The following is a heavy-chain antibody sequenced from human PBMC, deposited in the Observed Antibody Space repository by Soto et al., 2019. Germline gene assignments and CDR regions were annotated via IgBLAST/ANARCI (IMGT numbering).Heavy chain of an antibody. Sequence: GASVKVSCKVSGYTLTELSMHWVRQAPGKGLEWMGGMDPKDGETSYAQKFQGRVTMTENTSTDTAYMELSSLRSEDTAVYYCARGRQGRNTSPNTQNWFDPWGQGTLVTSPQ. D-gene: IGHD1-26*01. CDR1: GYTLTELS. J-gene: IGHJ5*02. V-gene: IGHV1-24*01. CDR3: ARGRQGRNTSPNTQNWFDP. CDR2: MDPKDGET.